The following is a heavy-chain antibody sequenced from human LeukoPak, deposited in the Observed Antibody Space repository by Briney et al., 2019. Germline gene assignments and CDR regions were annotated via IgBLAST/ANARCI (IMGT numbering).Heavy chain of an antibody. D-gene: IGHD3-10*01. CDR2: IKQDGSEK. V-gene: IGHV3-7*03. J-gene: IGHJ3*02. CDR1: GFTFSSYW. CDR3: AKDLGALLSRDAFDI. Sequence: QPGGSLRLSCAASGFTFSSYWMSWVRQAPGKGLEWVANIKQDGSEKYYVDSVKGRFTISRDNAKNSLYLQMNSLRAEDTAVYYCAKDLGALLSRDAFDIWGQETMVTVSS.